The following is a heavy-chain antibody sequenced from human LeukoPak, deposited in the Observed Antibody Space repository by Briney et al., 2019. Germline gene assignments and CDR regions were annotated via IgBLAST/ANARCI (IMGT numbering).Heavy chain of an antibody. CDR3: ASGITMIAYFDY. D-gene: IGHD3-22*01. CDR2: INPSGGST. V-gene: IGHV1-46*01. Sequence: ASVKVSCKASGGTFSSYAISWVRQAPGQGLEWMGIINPSGGSTSYAQKFQGRVTMTRDMSTSTVYMELSSLRSEDTAVYYCASGITMIAYFDYWGQGTLVTVSS. J-gene: IGHJ4*02. CDR1: GGTFSSYA.